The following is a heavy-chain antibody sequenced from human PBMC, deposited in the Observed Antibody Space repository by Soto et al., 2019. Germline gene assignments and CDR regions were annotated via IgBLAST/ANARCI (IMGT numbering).Heavy chain of an antibody. CDR2: ISWNSGNI. J-gene: IGHJ3*02. V-gene: IGHV3-9*01. CDR3: VKDGLTSVSVLVHDCSDI. Sequence: EVQLVESGGGLVQPGRSLRLSCVDSGFTFGNYGVHWVRQAPGRGPEWVSGISWNSGNIGYAETVKGRFTISRDNAKNSLYLQMNSLRAEDTALYYCVKDGLTSVSVLVHDCSDIWGHGTMVTVSS. CDR1: GFTFGNYG. D-gene: IGHD3-22*01.